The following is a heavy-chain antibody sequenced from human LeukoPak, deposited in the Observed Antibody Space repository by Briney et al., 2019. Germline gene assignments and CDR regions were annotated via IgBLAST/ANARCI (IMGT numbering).Heavy chain of an antibody. V-gene: IGHV1-24*01. CDR1: GYTLTELS. Sequence: ASVKVSCKVSGYTLTELSMHWVRQAPGRGLEWMGGFDPEDGETIYAQKFQGRVTMTRDTSISTAYMELSRLRSDDTAVYYCARISGGPCKSTSCYPDDYWGQGTLVTVSS. J-gene: IGHJ4*02. D-gene: IGHD2-2*01. CDR2: FDPEDGET. CDR3: ARISGGPCKSTSCYPDDY.